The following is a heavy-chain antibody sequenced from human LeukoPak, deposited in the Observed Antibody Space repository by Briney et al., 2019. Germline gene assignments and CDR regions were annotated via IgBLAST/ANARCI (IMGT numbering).Heavy chain of an antibody. V-gene: IGHV1-46*01. CDR2: INPGGGST. J-gene: IGHJ4*02. Sequence: ASVKVSCKASGYTFTRYYIHWVRQAPGQGLEWMGFINPGGGSTIYAQKFQGRVTMTRDTSTSTVYMELSSLRSEDTAVYYCARVEGSVTEMGDWGQGTLVTVSS. CDR3: ARVEGSVTEMGD. D-gene: IGHD2-21*02. CDR1: GYTFTRYY.